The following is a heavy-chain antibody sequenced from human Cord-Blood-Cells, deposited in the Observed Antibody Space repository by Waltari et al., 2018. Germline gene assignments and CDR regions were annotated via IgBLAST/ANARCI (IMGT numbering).Heavy chain of an antibody. V-gene: IGHV3-15*01. CDR2: IKSKTDGGTT. CDR3: TTDFWSGYYRY. D-gene: IGHD3-3*01. J-gene: IGHJ4*02. CDR1: GFTFSNAW. Sequence: EVQLVESGGGLVKPGGSLRLSCAASGFTFSNAWMSWVRQAPGKGLEWVGRIKSKTDGGTTDYAAPVKGRFTISRDDSKNTLYLQMNSLKTEDTAVDYCTTDFWSGYYRYWGQGTLVTVSS.